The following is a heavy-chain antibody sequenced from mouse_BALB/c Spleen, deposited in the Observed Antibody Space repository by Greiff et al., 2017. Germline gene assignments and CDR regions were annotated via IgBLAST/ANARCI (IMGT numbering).Heavy chain of an antibody. CDR1: GFTFSDYY. Sequence: DVQLVESGGGLVKPGGSLKLSCAASGFTFSDYYMYWVRQTPEKRLEWVATISDGGSYTYYPDSVKGRFTISRDNAKNNLYLQMSSLKSEDTAMYYCARDYAWFAYWGQGTLVTVSA. D-gene: IGHD2-12*01. CDR2: ISDGGSYT. V-gene: IGHV5-4*02. CDR3: ARDYAWFAY. J-gene: IGHJ3*01.